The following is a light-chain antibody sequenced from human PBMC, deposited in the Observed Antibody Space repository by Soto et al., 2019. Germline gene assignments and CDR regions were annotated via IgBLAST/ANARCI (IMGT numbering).Light chain of an antibody. CDR1: QIVSSSY. J-gene: IGKJ3*01. Sequence: EIVLTQSPGTLSLSPGERATLSCRASQIVSSSYLAWYQQKPGQAPRLLIYGASSRATGIPDRFSGSGSGTDFTLTISRLEPEDFAVYYCQQYGSSFLTFGPGTKVDIK. V-gene: IGKV3-20*01. CDR3: QQYGSSFLT. CDR2: GAS.